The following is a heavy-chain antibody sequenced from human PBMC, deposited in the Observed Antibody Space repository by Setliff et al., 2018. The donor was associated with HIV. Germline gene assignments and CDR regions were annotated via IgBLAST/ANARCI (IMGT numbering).Heavy chain of an antibody. CDR1: GFILSNYW. J-gene: IGHJ4*02. Sequence: GGSLRLSCAASGFILSNYWMSWIRQAPGKGLEWVANIKEDGSEKNYVNSVKGRFTISRDNAKNSLYLQLNSLRVDDTALYYCARTSAGGQGNDYWGQGTLVTVSS. D-gene: IGHD3-10*01. CDR2: IKEDGSEK. CDR3: ARTSAGGQGNDY. V-gene: IGHV3-7*03.